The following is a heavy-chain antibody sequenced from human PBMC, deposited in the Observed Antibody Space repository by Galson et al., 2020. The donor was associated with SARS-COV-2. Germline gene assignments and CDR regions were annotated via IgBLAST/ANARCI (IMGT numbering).Heavy chain of an antibody. CDR2: ISWNSGSI. D-gene: IGHD6-13*01. Sequence: GGSLRLSCAASGFTFDDYAMHWVRQAPGKGLEWVSGISWNSGSIGYADSVKGRFTISRDNAKNSLYLQMNSLRAEDTALYYCASPAAGISYWGQGTLFTVSS. V-gene: IGHV3-9*01. J-gene: IGHJ4*02. CDR3: ASPAAGISY. CDR1: GFTFDDYA.